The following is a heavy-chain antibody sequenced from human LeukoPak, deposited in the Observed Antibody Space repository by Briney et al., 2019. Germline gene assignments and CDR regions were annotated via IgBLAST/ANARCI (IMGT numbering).Heavy chain of an antibody. CDR1: GGSISSSSYY. J-gene: IGHJ4*02. D-gene: IGHD3-22*01. CDR2: IYYSGGT. Sequence: SETLSFTCTVSGGSISSSSYYWGWIRQPPGKGLEWIGSIYYSGGTYYNPSLKSRVTISVDTSKNQFSLKLSSVTAADTAVYYCARHGSTMIVVVTVFDYWGQETLVTVSS. V-gene: IGHV4-39*01. CDR3: ARHGSTMIVVVTVFDY.